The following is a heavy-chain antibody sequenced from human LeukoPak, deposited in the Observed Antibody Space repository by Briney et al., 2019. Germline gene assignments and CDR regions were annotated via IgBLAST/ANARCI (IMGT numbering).Heavy chain of an antibody. J-gene: IGHJ4*02. Sequence: GGSLRLSCAASGFTFRSYAMHWVRQAPGKGLEWVAVISYDGSNKYYADSVKGRFTISRDNSKNTLYLQMNSLRAEDTAVYYCATLTTVRDYWGQGTLVTVSS. CDR2: ISYDGSNK. CDR3: ATLTTVRDY. CDR1: GFTFRSYA. V-gene: IGHV3-30-3*01. D-gene: IGHD4-17*01.